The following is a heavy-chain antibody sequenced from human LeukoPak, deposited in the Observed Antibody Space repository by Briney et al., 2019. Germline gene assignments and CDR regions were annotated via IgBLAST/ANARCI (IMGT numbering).Heavy chain of an antibody. Sequence: TLSLTCTVSGGSISSGSYYWSWIRQPAGKGLEWIGRIYTSGSNNYNPSLKSRVTISVDTSKNQFSLKLSSVTAADTAVYYCARGLYGDYGDYWGQGTLVTVSS. V-gene: IGHV4-61*02. CDR3: ARGLYGDYGDY. CDR2: IYTSGSN. CDR1: GGSISSGSYY. J-gene: IGHJ4*02. D-gene: IGHD4-17*01.